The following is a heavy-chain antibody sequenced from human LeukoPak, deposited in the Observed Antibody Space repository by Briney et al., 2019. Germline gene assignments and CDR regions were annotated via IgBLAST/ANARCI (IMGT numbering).Heavy chain of an antibody. J-gene: IGHJ4*02. CDR1: GFTFSDRY. CDR3: AKDQRWESPHYLDS. V-gene: IGHV3-11*05. Sequence: PGGSPRLSCAASGFTFSDRYMGWVRQAPGKGLAWVSYISSSSHYTNYEASVRGRFIISRDNARDSLYLQMNSLRVEDTAIYYCAKDQRWESPHYLDSWGQGTLVTVSS. D-gene: IGHD1-26*01. CDR2: ISSSSHYT.